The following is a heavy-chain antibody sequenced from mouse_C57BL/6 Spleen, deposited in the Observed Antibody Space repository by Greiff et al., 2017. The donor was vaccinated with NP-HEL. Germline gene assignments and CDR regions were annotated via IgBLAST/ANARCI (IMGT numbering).Heavy chain of an antibody. J-gene: IGHJ3*01. CDR2: IDPSDSYT. Sequence: QVQLQQPGAELVKPGASVKLSCKASGYTFTSYWMQWVKQRPGQGLEWIGEIDPSDSYTNYNQKFKGKATLTVDTSSSTAYMQLSSLTSEDSAVYYCAREGYGYDDAWFAYWGQGTLVTVSA. CDR1: GYTFTSYW. V-gene: IGHV1-50*01. D-gene: IGHD2-2*01. CDR3: AREGYGYDDAWFAY.